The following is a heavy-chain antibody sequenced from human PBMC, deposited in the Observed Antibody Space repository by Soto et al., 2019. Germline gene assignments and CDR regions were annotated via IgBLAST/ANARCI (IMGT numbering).Heavy chain of an antibody. V-gene: IGHV3-15*07. CDR3: DPFYFESNVFYGGKDY. J-gene: IGHJ4*02. CDR1: GFTFGNAW. Sequence: PGGSLRLSCAASGFTFGNAWMTWVRQAPGKGLEWVGRIKSVPDGGTTDYAAPVKDRITISRDDSKNMVYLRISSLKTEDTPVFYFDPFYFESNVFYGGKDYWGQGPPVTVSS. CDR2: IKSVPDGGTT. D-gene: IGHD3-22*01.